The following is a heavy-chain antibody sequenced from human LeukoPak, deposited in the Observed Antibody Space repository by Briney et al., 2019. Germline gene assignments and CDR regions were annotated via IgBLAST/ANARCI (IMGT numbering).Heavy chain of an antibody. D-gene: IGHD2-2*01. CDR3: AKDRYCSSTSCYAGFDY. V-gene: IGHV3-23*01. CDR2: ISGSGGST. CDR1: GFTFSSYA. J-gene: IGHJ4*02. Sequence: GGSLRLSCAASGFTFSSYAMSWVRQAPGKGLEWDSAISGSGGSTYYADSVKGRFTISRDNSKNTLYLQMNSLRAEDTAVYYCAKDRYCSSTSCYAGFDYWGQGTLVTVSS.